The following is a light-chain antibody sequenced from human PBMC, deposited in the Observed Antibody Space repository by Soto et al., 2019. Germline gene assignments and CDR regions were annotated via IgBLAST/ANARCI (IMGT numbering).Light chain of an antibody. V-gene: IGKV3-20*01. J-gene: IGKJ2*01. CDR3: QQDGSSHPYN. CDR1: QSVSSNH. CDR2: GAS. Sequence: EIVLTQSPGTLSLSPGEGATLSCRASQSVSSNHLAWYQQKPGQAPRLLIFGASSRASDIPDRFSGSGSGTDLTLTIRSLEPEDFVVYYCQQDGSSHPYNFGQGTKMEIK.